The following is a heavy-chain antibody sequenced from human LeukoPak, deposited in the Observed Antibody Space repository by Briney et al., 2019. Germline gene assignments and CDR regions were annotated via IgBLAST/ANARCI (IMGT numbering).Heavy chain of an antibody. CDR2: INPNSGGT. Sequence: ASVKVSCKASGYTFTGYYMHWVRQAPGQGLEWMGWINPNSGGTNYAQKFQGRVTMTRDTSISTAYMELSRLRSDDTAMYYCAREEVRGTIFGVAKPTNWFDPWGQGTLVTVSS. CDR1: GYTFTGYY. D-gene: IGHD3-3*01. CDR3: AREEVRGTIFGVAKPTNWFDP. J-gene: IGHJ5*02. V-gene: IGHV1-2*02.